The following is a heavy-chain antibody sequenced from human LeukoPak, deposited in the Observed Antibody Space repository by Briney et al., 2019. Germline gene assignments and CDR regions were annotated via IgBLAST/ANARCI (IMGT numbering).Heavy chain of an antibody. D-gene: IGHD5-18*01. J-gene: IGHJ4*02. CDR2: INHSGST. V-gene: IGHV4-34*09. CDR3: ARSRIQLWNSPFDY. CDR1: SGSFSVHY. Sequence: PSETLSLTCAVYSGSFSVHYWSWIRQPPGKGLEWIGEINHSGSTHYNPSLKSRVTISVDTSKNQFSLKLSSVTAADTAVYYCARSRIQLWNSPFDYWGQGTLVTVSS.